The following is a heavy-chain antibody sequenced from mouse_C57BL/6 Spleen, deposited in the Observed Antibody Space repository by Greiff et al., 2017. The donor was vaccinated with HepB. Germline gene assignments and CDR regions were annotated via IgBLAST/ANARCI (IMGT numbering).Heavy chain of an antibody. CDR3: ARVYDDYAGWYFDV. J-gene: IGHJ1*03. D-gene: IGHD2-4*01. V-gene: IGHV3-6*01. CDR1: GYSITSGYY. CDR2: ISYDGSN. Sequence: EVKLQQSGPGLVKPSQSLSLTCSVTGYSITSGYYWNWIRQFPGNKLEWMGYISYDGSNNYNPSLKNRNSITRDTSKNQFFLKLNSVTTEDTATYYCARVYDDYAGWYFDVWGTGTTVTVSS.